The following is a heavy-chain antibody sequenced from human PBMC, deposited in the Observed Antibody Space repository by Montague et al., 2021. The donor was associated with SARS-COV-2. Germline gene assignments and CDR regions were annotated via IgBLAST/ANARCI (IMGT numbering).Heavy chain of an antibody. J-gene: IGHJ5*02. Sequence: SETLSLTCAVYGGSFSGYYWSWIRQPPGKGLEWIGEINHSGSTNYNPSLKCRVTISVDTSKNQFSLKLSSVTAADTAVYYCASLTLGYCSSTSCYSDWFDPWGQGTLVTVSS. D-gene: IGHD2-2*02. V-gene: IGHV4-34*01. CDR2: INHSGST. CDR1: GGSFSGYY. CDR3: ASLTLGYCSSTSCYSDWFDP.